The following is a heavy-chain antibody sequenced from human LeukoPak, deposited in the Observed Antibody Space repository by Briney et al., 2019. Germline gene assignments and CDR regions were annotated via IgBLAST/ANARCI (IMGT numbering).Heavy chain of an antibody. J-gene: IGHJ5*02. CDR3: ASRSCGGGNCYPMGGFDP. D-gene: IGHD2-15*01. CDR2: IIPILGIA. V-gene: IGHV1-69*04. CDR1: GGTFSSYA. Sequence: SVKVSCKASGGTFSSYAISWVRQAPGQGLEWMGRIIPILGIANYAQKFQGRVTITADKSTSTAYMELSSLRSEDTAVYYCASRSCGGGNCYPMGGFDPWGQGTLVTASS.